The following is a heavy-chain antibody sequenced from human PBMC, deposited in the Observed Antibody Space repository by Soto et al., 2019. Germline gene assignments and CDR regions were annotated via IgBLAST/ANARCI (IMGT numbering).Heavy chain of an antibody. J-gene: IGHJ4*02. V-gene: IGHV1-8*01. CDR3: ARAHNSGDVDY. D-gene: IGHD4-17*01. Sequence: ASVKVSCKSSGYTFSSYDTNWVRQATGQGLEYMGWMNPNSGYTAYAQKFQGRVTMTRSTSISTAYMELSSLTSDDTAVYYCARAHNSGDVDYWGQGTLVTVSS. CDR1: GYTFSSYD. CDR2: MNPNSGYT.